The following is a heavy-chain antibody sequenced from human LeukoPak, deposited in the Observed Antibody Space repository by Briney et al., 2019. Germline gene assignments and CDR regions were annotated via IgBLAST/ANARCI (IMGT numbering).Heavy chain of an antibody. V-gene: IGHV1-18*01. D-gene: IGHD3-22*01. CDR2: ISAYNGNT. Sequence: GASVKVSCKASGYTFTSYGISWVRQAPGQGLEWMGWISAYNGNTNYAQKLQGRVTMTTDTSTSTAYMELRSLRSDDTAVYYCARDLGYYDSSGYATTFDYWGQGTLVTVSS. CDR3: ARDLGYYDSSGYATTFDY. J-gene: IGHJ4*02. CDR1: GYTFTSYG.